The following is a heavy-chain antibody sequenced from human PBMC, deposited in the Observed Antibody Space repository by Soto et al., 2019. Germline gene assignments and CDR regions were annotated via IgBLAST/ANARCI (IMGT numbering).Heavy chain of an antibody. V-gene: IGHV1-69*13. CDR2: IIPIFGTA. Sequence: ASVKVSCKASGGTFSSYAISWVRQAPGQGLEWMGGIIPIFGTANYAQKFQGRVTITADESTSTAYMELSSLRSEDTAVYYCARGDIVVVPAAWNYYGMDVWGQGTTVTVSS. CDR1: GGTFSSYA. J-gene: IGHJ6*02. CDR3: ARGDIVVVPAAWNYYGMDV. D-gene: IGHD2-2*01.